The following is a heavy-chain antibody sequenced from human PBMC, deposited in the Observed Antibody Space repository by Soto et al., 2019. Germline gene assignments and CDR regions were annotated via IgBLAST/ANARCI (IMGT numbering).Heavy chain of an antibody. D-gene: IGHD6-19*01. CDR2: IDPSDSYT. J-gene: IGHJ5*02. CDR3: ARLKWTYSSGWTPGWFDP. V-gene: IGHV5-10-1*01. Sequence: PGESLKISCKGSGYSFTSYWISWVRQMPGKGLEWMGRIDPSDSYTNYSPSFQGHVTISADKSISTAYLQWSSLKASDTAMYYCARLKWTYSSGWTPGWFDPWGQGTLVTVSS. CDR1: GYSFTSYW.